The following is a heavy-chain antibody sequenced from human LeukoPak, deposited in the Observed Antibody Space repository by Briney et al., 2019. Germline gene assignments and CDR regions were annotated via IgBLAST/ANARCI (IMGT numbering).Heavy chain of an antibody. D-gene: IGHD4/OR15-4a*01. V-gene: IGHV3-30*02. CDR2: IRYDGSKK. Sequence: GGSLRLSCAASGFTFSSYGMHWVRQAPGKGLEWVAFIRYDGSKKYYADSVKGRFTISRDNSKNTLYLQMNSLKTEDTAVYYCTTFDYAAFLIWGQGTMVTVSS. J-gene: IGHJ3*02. CDR3: TTFDYAAFLI. CDR1: GFTFSSYG.